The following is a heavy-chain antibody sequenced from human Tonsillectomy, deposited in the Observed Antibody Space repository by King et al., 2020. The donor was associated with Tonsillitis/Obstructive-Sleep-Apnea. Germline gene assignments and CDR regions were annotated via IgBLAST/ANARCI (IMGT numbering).Heavy chain of an antibody. J-gene: IGHJ4*02. CDR2: ISWNSGRV. Sequence: VQLVESGGGLVQPGRSLRLSCETSGFTFDDHAMHWVRQAPGKGLEWVSGISWNSGRVACADSVKGRFTISRDNAKNALYLQMNSPRPEDTALYYCAKDIAYITTSVSYPDYWGQGTLVTVSS. CDR3: AKDIAYITTSVSYPDY. V-gene: IGHV3-9*01. CDR1: GFTFDDHA. D-gene: IGHD2-8*01.